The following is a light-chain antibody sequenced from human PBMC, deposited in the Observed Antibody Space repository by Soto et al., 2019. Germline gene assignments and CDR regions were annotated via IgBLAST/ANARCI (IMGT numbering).Light chain of an antibody. Sequence: IVMTQSPATLPVSPGERATLSCRATQRVSTNLAWYQQKPGQAPRLLIYAASSRATGVPARFSGSGSGTEFTLPISSLQSEDVALYYCQQYNNWPYTFGQGTRLEVK. V-gene: IGKV3-15*01. J-gene: IGKJ2*01. CDR3: QQYNNWPYT. CDR2: AAS. CDR1: QRVSTN.